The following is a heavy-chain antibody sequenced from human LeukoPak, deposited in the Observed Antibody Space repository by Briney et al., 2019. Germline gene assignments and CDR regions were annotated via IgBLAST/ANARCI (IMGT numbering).Heavy chain of an antibody. Sequence: ASVKVSCKASGYTFTSYDLNWVRQATGQGLECLGWMSPDSGRTGYARKFQGRVTMTRNTSTGTAYMELSSLTSEDTAVYYCARTMARAIPGFDYWGQGTLVTVSS. CDR2: MSPDSGRT. D-gene: IGHD3-10*01. J-gene: IGHJ4*02. V-gene: IGHV1-8*01. CDR3: ARTMARAIPGFDY. CDR1: GYTFTSYD.